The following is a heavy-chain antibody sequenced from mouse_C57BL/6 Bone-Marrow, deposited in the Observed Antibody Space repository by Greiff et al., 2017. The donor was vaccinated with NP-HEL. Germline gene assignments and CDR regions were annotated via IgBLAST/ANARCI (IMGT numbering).Heavy chain of an antibody. CDR1: GYTFTDYY. V-gene: IGHV1-19*01. CDR3: ARDDDGYPFAY. D-gene: IGHD2-3*01. Sequence: VQLQQSGPVLVKPGASVKMSCKASGYTFTDYYMNWVKQSHGKSLEWIGVINPYNGGTSYNQKFKGKATLTVDKSSSTAYMELNSLTSEDSAVYYCARDDDGYPFAYWGQGTLVTVSA. CDR2: INPYNGGT. J-gene: IGHJ3*01.